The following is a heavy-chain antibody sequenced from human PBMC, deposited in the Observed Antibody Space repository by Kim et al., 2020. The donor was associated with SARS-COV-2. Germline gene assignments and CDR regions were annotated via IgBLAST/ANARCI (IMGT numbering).Heavy chain of an antibody. CDR2: T. Sequence: TYYADSVKGRFTISRDMPKDMLYLQMNSLRAEDTAVYYCSSSTVGAYFDYWGQGSLVTVSS. CDR3: SSSTVGAYFDY. V-gene: IGHV3-53*01. D-gene: IGHD1-26*01. J-gene: IGHJ4*02.